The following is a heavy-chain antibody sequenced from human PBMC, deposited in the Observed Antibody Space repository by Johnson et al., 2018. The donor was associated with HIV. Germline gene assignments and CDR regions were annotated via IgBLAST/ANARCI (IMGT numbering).Heavy chain of an antibody. J-gene: IGHJ3*02. CDR2: ISYDGSNK. V-gene: IGHV3-30*03. CDR3: ARDQSTGDWGAFDI. D-gene: IGHD7-27*01. CDR1: GFTFSSYG. Sequence: QVQLVESGGGVVQPGRSLRLSCAASGFTFSSYGMHWVRQAPGKGLEWVAIISYDGSNKYYADSVKGRFTISRDNSKNTLYLQMNSLRAEDTAVYYCARDQSTGDWGAFDIWGQGTMVTVSS.